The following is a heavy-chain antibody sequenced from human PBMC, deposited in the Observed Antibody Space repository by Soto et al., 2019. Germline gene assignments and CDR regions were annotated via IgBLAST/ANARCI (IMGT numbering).Heavy chain of an antibody. CDR1: GFTFSSYG. Sequence: PGGSLRLSCAASGFTFSSYGMHWVRQAPGKGLEWVAVISYDGSNKYYADSVKGRFTISRDNSKNTLYLQMNSLRAEDTAVYYCARTHSSGYDDYYYYGMDVWGQGTTVTVSS. J-gene: IGHJ6*02. CDR2: ISYDGSNK. V-gene: IGHV3-30*03. CDR3: ARTHSSGYDDYYYYGMDV. D-gene: IGHD3-22*01.